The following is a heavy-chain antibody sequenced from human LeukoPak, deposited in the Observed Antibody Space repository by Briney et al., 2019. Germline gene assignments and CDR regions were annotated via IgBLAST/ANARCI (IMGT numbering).Heavy chain of an antibody. D-gene: IGHD2-8*02. CDR3: ARDLVEVEFDY. Sequence: AASVKVSCKASGYTFTGYYMHWVRQAPGRGLEWMGWINPNSGGTNYAQKFQGRVTMTRDTSISTAYMELSRLRSDDTAVYYCARDLVEVEFDYWGQGTLVTVSS. CDR1: GYTFTGYY. CDR2: INPNSGGT. J-gene: IGHJ4*02. V-gene: IGHV1-2*02.